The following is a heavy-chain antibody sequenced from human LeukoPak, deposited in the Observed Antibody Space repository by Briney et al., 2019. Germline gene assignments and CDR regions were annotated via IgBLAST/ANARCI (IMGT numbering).Heavy chain of an antibody. Sequence: GGSLRLSCAASGFTFSSYAMNWVRQAPGQGLEWISYISSSGDTVYYADSAKGRFTISRDNAKSSLYLQMNSLRGEDTALYYCVRESGGGSYDDYWGQGTLITVSS. CDR3: VRESGGGSYDDY. D-gene: IGHD2-15*01. J-gene: IGHJ4*02. CDR1: GFTFSSYA. CDR2: ISSSGDTV. V-gene: IGHV3-48*03.